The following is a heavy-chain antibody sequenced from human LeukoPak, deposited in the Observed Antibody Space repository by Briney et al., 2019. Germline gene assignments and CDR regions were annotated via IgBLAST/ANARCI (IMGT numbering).Heavy chain of an antibody. D-gene: IGHD3-22*01. CDR3: RYYDSSGHPRTAFDI. CDR1: GFTFTDAW. J-gene: IGHJ3*02. Sequence: GGSLKLSCAASGFTFTDAWMSWVRQAPGKGLEWVGHIKSKIDGGTTDYAAPVKGRFTISRDDSENTLYLQMNSLKSEDTAVYYCRYYDSSGHPRTAFDIWGQGTMVTVSS. CDR2: IKSKIDGGTT. V-gene: IGHV3-15*01.